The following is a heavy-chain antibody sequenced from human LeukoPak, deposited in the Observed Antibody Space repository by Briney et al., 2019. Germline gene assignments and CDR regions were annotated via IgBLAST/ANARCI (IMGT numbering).Heavy chain of an antibody. V-gene: IGHV1-2*02. D-gene: IGHD5-24*01. J-gene: IGHJ3*02. CDR1: GYTFTGYY. CDR2: INPNSGGT. CDR3: ARGGDGYNSGDAFDI. Sequence: ASVKVSCKASGYTFTGYYMHWVRQAPGQGLEWMGWINPNSGGTNYAQKFQGRVTMTRDTSISTAYMELSRLRSDDTAVYYCARGGDGYNSGDAFDIWGQGTMVTVSS.